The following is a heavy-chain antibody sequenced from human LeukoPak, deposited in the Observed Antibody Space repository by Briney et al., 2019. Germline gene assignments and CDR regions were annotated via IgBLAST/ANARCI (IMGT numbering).Heavy chain of an antibody. V-gene: IGHV4-59*01. CDR1: GGSFSGYY. CDR3: ARARNYSKKAVAIDY. D-gene: IGHD6-19*01. Sequence: SETLSLPCAVYGGSFSGYYWSWIRQPPGKGLEWIGYIYYSGSTNYNPSLKSRVTISVDTSKNQFSLKLSSVTAADTAVYYCARARNYSKKAVAIDYWGQGTLVTVSS. J-gene: IGHJ4*02. CDR2: IYYSGST.